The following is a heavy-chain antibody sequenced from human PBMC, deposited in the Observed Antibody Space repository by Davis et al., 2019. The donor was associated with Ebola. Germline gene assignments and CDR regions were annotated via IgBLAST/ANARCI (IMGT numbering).Heavy chain of an antibody. J-gene: IGHJ4*02. Sequence: SETLSLTCTVSGGSINNYFWSWIRQPPGKGLEWIGNIHYLGNTNFNPSLKSRVAISVDTSKNQFSLKLTSVTAADTAVYYCARHEYTSSSSPFDYWGQGTLVTVSS. CDR1: GGSINNYF. D-gene: IGHD2-2*01. CDR3: ARHEYTSSSSPFDY. CDR2: IHYLGNT. V-gene: IGHV4-59*08.